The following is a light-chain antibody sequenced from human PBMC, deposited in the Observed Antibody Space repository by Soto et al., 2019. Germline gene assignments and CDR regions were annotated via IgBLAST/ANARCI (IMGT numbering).Light chain of an antibody. V-gene: IGKV3-20*01. J-gene: IGKJ1*01. CDR1: QSVANY. Sequence: EIVLTQFPATLSLSPGERATLSCRASQSVANYLAWYQQRPGQAPRLLISDASNRATGIPARFSGSGSGTDFTLTISRLEPEDFAVYYCQQYGNSPQTFGQGTKVDIK. CDR3: QQYGNSPQT. CDR2: DAS.